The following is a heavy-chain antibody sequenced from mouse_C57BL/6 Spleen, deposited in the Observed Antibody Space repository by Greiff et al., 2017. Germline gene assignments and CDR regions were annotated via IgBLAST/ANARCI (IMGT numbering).Heavy chain of an antibody. D-gene: IGHD3-2*01. J-gene: IGHJ2*01. Sequence: LQESGPELVKPGASVKISCKASGYAFSSSWMNWVKQRPGKGLEWIGRIYPGDGDTNYNGKFKGKATLTADKSSSTAYMQLSSLTSEDSAVYFCARSGQLGYYFDYWGQGTTLTVSS. CDR2: IYPGDGDT. V-gene: IGHV1-82*01. CDR3: ARSGQLGYYFDY. CDR1: GYAFSSSW.